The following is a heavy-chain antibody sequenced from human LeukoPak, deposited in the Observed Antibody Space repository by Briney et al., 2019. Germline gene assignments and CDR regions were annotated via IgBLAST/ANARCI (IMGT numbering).Heavy chain of an antibody. CDR3: AAMYSSGWYSHSDY. D-gene: IGHD6-19*01. J-gene: IGHJ4*02. Sequence: GGSLRLSCAASGFTFDDYGMSWVRQAPGKGPEWVSGINWNGGGTAYAASVKGRFTISRDNAKNSLYLQMNSLRAEDTALYYCAAMYSSGWYSHSDYWGQGTLVTVSS. V-gene: IGHV3-20*04. CDR2: INWNGGGT. CDR1: GFTFDDYG.